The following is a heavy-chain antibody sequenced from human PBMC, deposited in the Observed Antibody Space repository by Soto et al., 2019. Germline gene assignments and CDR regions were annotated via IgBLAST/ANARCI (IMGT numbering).Heavy chain of an antibody. V-gene: IGHV3-11*01. CDR3: ARGGGNSDFDY. CDR1: GFTFSDYY. D-gene: IGHD2-21*02. Sequence: GGSLRLSCAASGFTFSDYYMSWIRQAPGKGLERVSYISGSGSIIYYAESVKGRFTISRDNAKNSLYLQMNSLRAEDTAVYYCARGGGNSDFDYWGQGTLVTVSS. J-gene: IGHJ4*02. CDR2: ISGSGSII.